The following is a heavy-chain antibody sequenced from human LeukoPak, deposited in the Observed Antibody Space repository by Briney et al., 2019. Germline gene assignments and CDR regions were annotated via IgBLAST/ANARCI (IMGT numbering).Heavy chain of an antibody. CDR1: GFTFSGYA. CDR2: ISYDGSNK. J-gene: IGHJ4*02. CDR3: ARSSDY. V-gene: IGHV3-30*01. D-gene: IGHD1-26*01. Sequence: PGRSLRLSCAASGFTFSGYAMHWVRQAPGKGLEWVAVISYDGSNKYYADSVKGRFTISRDNSKNTLYLQMNSLRAEDTAVYYCARSSDYWGQGTLVTVSS.